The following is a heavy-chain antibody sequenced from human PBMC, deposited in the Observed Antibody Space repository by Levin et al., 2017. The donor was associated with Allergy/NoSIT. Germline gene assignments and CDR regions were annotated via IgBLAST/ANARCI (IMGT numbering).Heavy chain of an antibody. CDR3: ARGVWFGELLYRNWFDP. D-gene: IGHD3-10*01. J-gene: IGHJ5*02. CDR2: IYHSGST. V-gene: IGHV4-4*02. CDR1: GGSISSSNW. Sequence: GSLRLSCAVSGGSISSSNWWSWVRQPPGKGLEWIGEIYHSGSTNYNPSLKSRVTISVDKSKNQFSLKLSSVTAADTAVYYCARGVWFGELLYRNWFDPWGQGTLVTVSS.